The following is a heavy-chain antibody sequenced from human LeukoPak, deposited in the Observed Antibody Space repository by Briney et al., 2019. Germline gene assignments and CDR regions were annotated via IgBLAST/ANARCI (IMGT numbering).Heavy chain of an antibody. V-gene: IGHV4-39*01. Sequence: PETPSLTCTVSGGSISSSSYYWGWIRQPPGKGLEWIGSIYYSGSTYYNPSLKSRVTISVDTSKNQFSLKLSSVTAADTAVYYCARQWAPTTTIYYWGQGTLVTVSS. J-gene: IGHJ4*02. CDR3: ARQWAPTTTIYY. D-gene: IGHD2/OR15-2a*01. CDR2: IYYSGST. CDR1: GGSISSSSYY.